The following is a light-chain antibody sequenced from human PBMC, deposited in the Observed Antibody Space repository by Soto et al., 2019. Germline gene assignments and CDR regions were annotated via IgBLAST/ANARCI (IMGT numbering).Light chain of an antibody. Sequence: QLVLTQSPSASASLGASVNLTCTLSSGHSSYAIAWHQQQPEKAPRYLMKVNSDGSHTKGDDIPDRFSGSSSGAERYLTISSLRSDDEADYYCQTWGTVVFGGGTKLTVL. CDR2: VNSDGSH. J-gene: IGLJ2*01. CDR3: QTWGTVV. V-gene: IGLV4-69*01. CDR1: SGHSSYA.